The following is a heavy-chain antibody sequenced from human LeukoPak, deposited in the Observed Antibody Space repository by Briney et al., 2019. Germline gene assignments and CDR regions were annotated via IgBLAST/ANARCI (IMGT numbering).Heavy chain of an antibody. J-gene: IGHJ4*02. Sequence: ASVKVSCKASGYTFTSYDINWVRQATGQGLEWMGWMNPNSGNTGYAQKFQGRVTMTRNTSISTAYMELSSLRSEDTAVYYCAVMVRGVHQAFDYWGQGNLVTVSS. V-gene: IGHV1-8*01. D-gene: IGHD3-10*01. CDR1: GYTFTSYD. CDR3: AVMVRGVHQAFDY. CDR2: MNPNSGNT.